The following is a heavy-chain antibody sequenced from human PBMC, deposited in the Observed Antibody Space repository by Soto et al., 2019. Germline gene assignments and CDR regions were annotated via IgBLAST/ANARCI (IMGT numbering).Heavy chain of an antibody. Sequence: QVQLVESGGGVVQPGRSLRLSCAASGFTFSSYGMHWVRQAPGKGLEWVAGIWYDGSNKYYADSVKGRFTISRDNSKNPLYLQMNSLSAEDTAVYYCARTYSSSWYTAFDIWGQGTMVTVSS. CDR1: GFTFSSYG. CDR2: IWYDGSNK. V-gene: IGHV3-33*01. CDR3: ARTYSSSWYTAFDI. J-gene: IGHJ3*02. D-gene: IGHD6-13*01.